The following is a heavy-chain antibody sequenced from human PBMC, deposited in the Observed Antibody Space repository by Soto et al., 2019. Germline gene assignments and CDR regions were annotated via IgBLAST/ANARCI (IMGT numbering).Heavy chain of an antibody. CDR1: GFIFRDYG. J-gene: IGHJ4*02. CDR3: ASQAFEY. V-gene: IGHV3-33*01. CDR2: IWHDGSKR. Sequence: PGWSLRLSCTASGFIFRDYGMQWVRQAPGKGLEWLAFIWHDGSKRYYADSLKGRFTISRDNSKNTMYLQMSSPTVEDTAVYYCASQAFEYWGEGTLVTVSS.